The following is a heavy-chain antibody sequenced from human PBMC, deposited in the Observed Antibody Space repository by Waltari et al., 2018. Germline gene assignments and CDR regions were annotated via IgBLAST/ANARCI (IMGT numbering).Heavy chain of an antibody. V-gene: IGHV3-23*01. D-gene: IGHD3-10*01. Sequence: EVQLLESGGGLVQPGGSLRLSCEASGFTLSTYAMTWVRRPPGKGLEWVSGISASGGSTYYADSVKGRFTISRDNSKNTLYLQMNSLRAEDTAVYYCAKVFGSRNYYYGMDVWGQGTTVTVSS. CDR3: AKVFGSRNYYYGMDV. CDR2: ISASGGST. CDR1: GFTLSTYA. J-gene: IGHJ6*02.